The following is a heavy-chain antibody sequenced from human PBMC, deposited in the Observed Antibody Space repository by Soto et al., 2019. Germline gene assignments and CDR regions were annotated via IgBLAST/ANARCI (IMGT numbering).Heavy chain of an antibody. Sequence: GGSLRLSCAASGFTFSSYGMHWVRQAPGKGLEWVAVISYDGSNKYYADSVKGRFTISRDNSKNTLYLQMNSLRAEDTAVYYCAKDLLYSGYDWTAPFDYWGQGTLVTVSS. V-gene: IGHV3-30*18. D-gene: IGHD5-12*01. CDR3: AKDLLYSGYDWTAPFDY. CDR2: ISYDGSNK. CDR1: GFTFSSYG. J-gene: IGHJ4*02.